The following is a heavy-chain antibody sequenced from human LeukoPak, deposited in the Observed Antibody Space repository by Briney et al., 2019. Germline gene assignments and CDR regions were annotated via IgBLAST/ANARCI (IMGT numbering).Heavy chain of an antibody. CDR2: ISSSGSTI. CDR3: ARLDYGDYRGAFDI. CDR1: GFTFSSYE. Sequence: PGGSLRLSCAASGFTFSSYEMNWVGQAPGKGLEGVSYISSSGSTIYYADSVKGRFTISRDNAKNSLYLQMNSLRAEDTAVYYCARLDYGDYRGAFDIWGQGTMVTVSS. J-gene: IGHJ3*02. V-gene: IGHV3-48*03. D-gene: IGHD4-17*01.